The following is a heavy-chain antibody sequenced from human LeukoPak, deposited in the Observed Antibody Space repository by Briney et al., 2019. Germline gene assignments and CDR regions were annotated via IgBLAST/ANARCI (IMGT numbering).Heavy chain of an antibody. CDR2: IKHDESEK. V-gene: IGHV3-7*01. CDR3: TRRLDD. CDR1: GSSFNSDW. J-gene: IGHJ4*02. D-gene: IGHD3-16*01. Sequence: GGSLRLSCAASGSSFNSDWMDWVRQAPGKGLEWVANIKHDESEKNYLDSVKGRFTISRDNAQNSLYLQMNGLRVEDTAVYYCTRRLDDWGQGTLVTVSS.